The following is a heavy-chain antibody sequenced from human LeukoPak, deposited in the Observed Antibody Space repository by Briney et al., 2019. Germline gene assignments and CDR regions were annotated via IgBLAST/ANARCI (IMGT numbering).Heavy chain of an antibody. Sequence: GGSLRLSCAASGFTFDDYAMHWVRQAPGKGLEWASGISWNSGSIGYAASVKGRFTISRDNAKNSLYLQMNSLRAEDTAWYYCAKGSRQFHSSGWYAEFDYWGQRTLVTVSS. CDR1: GFTFDDYA. CDR3: AKGSRQFHSSGWYAEFDY. D-gene: IGHD6-19*01. CDR2: ISWNSGSI. J-gene: IGHJ4*02. V-gene: IGHV3-9*01.